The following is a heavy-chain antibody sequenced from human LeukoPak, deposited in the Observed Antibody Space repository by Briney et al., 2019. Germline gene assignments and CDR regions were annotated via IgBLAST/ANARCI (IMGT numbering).Heavy chain of an antibody. J-gene: IGHJ5*02. CDR1: GYTFTGYY. CDR3: ARGGYYDSSGPRAEDWSDP. Sequence: GASVKVSCKASGYTFTGYYMHWVRQAPGQGLEWVGWMNPNSGCTNYAQKFKRRLTMTRDTSISTAYMELSRMRSDDTAVYYCARGGYYDSSGPRAEDWSDPWGQGTLVTVSS. D-gene: IGHD3-22*01. CDR2: MNPNSGCT. V-gene: IGHV1-2*02.